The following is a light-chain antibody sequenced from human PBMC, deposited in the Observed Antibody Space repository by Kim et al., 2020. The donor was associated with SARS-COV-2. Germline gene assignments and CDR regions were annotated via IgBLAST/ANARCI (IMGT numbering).Light chain of an antibody. CDR1: SSDVGGYKY. V-gene: IGLV2-14*01. J-gene: IGLJ3*02. CDR3: SSYTSSSLWV. CDR2: DVS. Sequence: QSALTQPASVSGSPGQSITISCTGTSSDVGGYKYVSWYQQHPGKAPKLVIYDVSKRLSGVSNRFSGSKSGNTASLTISGLQAEDEADYYCSSYTSSSLWVFGGGTQLTVL.